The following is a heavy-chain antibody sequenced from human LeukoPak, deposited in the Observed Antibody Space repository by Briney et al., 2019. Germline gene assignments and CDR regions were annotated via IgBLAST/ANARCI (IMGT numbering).Heavy chain of an antibody. J-gene: IGHJ3*02. D-gene: IGHD6-19*01. V-gene: IGHV1-69*04. CDR1: GGTFSSYA. CDR3: ARGIRTSGWPHDAFDI. CDR2: IIPILGIA. Sequence: GASVKVSCKASGGTFSSYAISWVRQAPGQGLEWMGRIIPILGIANYAQKFQGRVTITADKSTSTAYMELSSLRSEDTAVYYCARGIRTSGWPHDAFDIWGQGTMVTVSS.